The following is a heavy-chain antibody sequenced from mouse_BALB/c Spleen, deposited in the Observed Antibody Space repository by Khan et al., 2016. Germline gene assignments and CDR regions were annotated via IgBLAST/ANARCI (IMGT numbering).Heavy chain of an antibody. CDR1: GYTFTSYY. J-gene: IGHJ1*01. Sequence: QVQLQQPGAELVKPGASVKLSCKASGYTFTSYYMYWVKQRPGQGLEWIGGINPSNGGTNFNEKFKSKATLTVDKSSSTAYMQLSSLTSEDSAVYYCARGGGSSVYWYFDVWGEGTTVTVSS. V-gene: IGHV1S81*02. CDR2: INPSNGGT. D-gene: IGHD1-1*01. CDR3: ARGGGSSVYWYFDV.